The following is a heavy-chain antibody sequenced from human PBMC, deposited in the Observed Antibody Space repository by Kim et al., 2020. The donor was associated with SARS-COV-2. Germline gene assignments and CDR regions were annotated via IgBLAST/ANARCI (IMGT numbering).Heavy chain of an antibody. CDR2: IIPIFGTA. D-gene: IGHD2-2*01. Sequence: SVKVSCKASGGTFSSYAISWVRQAPGQGLEWMGGIIPIFGTANYAQKFQGRVTITADESTSTAYMELSSLRSEDTAVYYCARAGKYQLPLVGGPEYFDYWGQGTLVTVSS. J-gene: IGHJ4*02. V-gene: IGHV1-69*13. CDR1: GGTFSSYA. CDR3: ARAGKYQLPLVGGPEYFDY.